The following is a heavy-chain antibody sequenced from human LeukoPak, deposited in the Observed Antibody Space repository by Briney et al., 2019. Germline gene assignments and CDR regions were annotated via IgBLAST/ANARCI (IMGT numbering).Heavy chain of an antibody. CDR3: AKVPSPVLRFLEWPSDY. D-gene: IGHD3-3*01. CDR1: GFTFSSYA. CDR2: ISGSGGST. V-gene: IGHV3-23*01. Sequence: GGSLRLSCAASGFTFSSYAMSWVRQAPGKGLEWVSAISGSGGSTYYADSVKGRFTISRDNSKNTLYLQMNSLRAEDTAVYYCAKVPSPVLRFLEWPSDYWGQGTLVTVSS. J-gene: IGHJ4*02.